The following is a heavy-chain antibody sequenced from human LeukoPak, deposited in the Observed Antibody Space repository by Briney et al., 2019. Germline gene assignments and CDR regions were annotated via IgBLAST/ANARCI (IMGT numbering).Heavy chain of an antibody. CDR2: INPSGGST. CDR1: GYTFTSYY. V-gene: IGHV1-46*01. J-gene: IGHJ3*02. CDR3: AREGLVVVPADADAFDI. Sequence: ASVKVSCKASGYTFTSYYMHWVRQAPGQGLEWMGIINPSGGSTSYAQKFQGRVTMTRDTSTSTVYMELCSLRSEDTAVYYCAREGLVVVPADADAFDIWGQGTMVTVSS. D-gene: IGHD2-2*01.